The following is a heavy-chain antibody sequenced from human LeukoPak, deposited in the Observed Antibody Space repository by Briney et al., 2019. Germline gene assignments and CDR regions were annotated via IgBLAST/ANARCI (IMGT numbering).Heavy chain of an antibody. Sequence: PGGSLRLSCAASGFTFSSYAMSWVRQAPGKGLEWVSAISGSGGSTYYADSVKGRFTISRDNSKNTLYLQMNSLRAEDTAVYYCARESSREYQLLKWFDPWGQGTLVTVSS. V-gene: IGHV3-23*01. J-gene: IGHJ5*02. CDR3: ARESSREYQLLKWFDP. CDR1: GFTFSSYA. CDR2: ISGSGGST. D-gene: IGHD2-2*01.